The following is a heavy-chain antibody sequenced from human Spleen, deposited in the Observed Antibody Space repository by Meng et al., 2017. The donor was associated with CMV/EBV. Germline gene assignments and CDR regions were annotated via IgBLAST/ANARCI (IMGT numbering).Heavy chain of an antibody. CDR1: GGSFNDYY. CDR3: ARGPNTMDHDFDY. J-gene: IGHJ4*02. D-gene: IGHD5-24*01. Sequence: QVQLRWWGVGMLKPSASLSLAVVVSGGSFNDYYWSRHRQPPGTGLEWIGELNHSGSTNSNPLRGIRATISADTSQYNLSLKLSSVTDADSAVYSCARGPNTMDHDFDYWGQGTLVTVSS. CDR2: LNHSGST. V-gene: IGHV4-34*01.